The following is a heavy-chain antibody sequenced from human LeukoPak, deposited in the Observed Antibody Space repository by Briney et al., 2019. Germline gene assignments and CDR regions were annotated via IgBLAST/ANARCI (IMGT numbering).Heavy chain of an antibody. CDR2: ISAYNGNT. Sequence: ASVKVSCKASGYTFTSYGVSWVRQAPGQGLEWMGWISAYNGNTNYAQKLQGRVTMTTDTSTSTAYMELRSLRSDDTAVYYCASGMGYYYDSSGYPIFDYWGQGTLVTVSS. D-gene: IGHD3-22*01. CDR3: ASGMGYYYDSSGYPIFDY. J-gene: IGHJ4*02. CDR1: GYTFTSYG. V-gene: IGHV1-18*01.